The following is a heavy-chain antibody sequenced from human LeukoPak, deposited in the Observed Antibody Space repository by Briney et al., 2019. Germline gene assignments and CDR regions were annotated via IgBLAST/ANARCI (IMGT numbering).Heavy chain of an antibody. Sequence: GGSLRLSCAASGFTFSSYSMNWVRQAPGKGLEWVSSISSSSSYIYYADSVKGRFTISRDNAKNSLYLQMNSLRAEDTAAYYCARDGAGDAFDIWGQGTMVTVSS. CDR2: ISSSSSYI. V-gene: IGHV3-21*01. J-gene: IGHJ3*02. CDR3: ARDGAGDAFDI. D-gene: IGHD6-19*01. CDR1: GFTFSSYS.